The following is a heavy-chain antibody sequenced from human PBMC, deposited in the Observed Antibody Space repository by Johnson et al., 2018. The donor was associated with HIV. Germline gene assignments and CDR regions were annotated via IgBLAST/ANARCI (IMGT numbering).Heavy chain of an antibody. CDR1: GFTVSNNY. V-gene: IGHV3-66*02. J-gene: IGHJ3*02. CDR3: ARDPFLPLVI. D-gene: IGHD2-8*02. CDR2: IHRGGST. Sequence: VQLVESGGGLVQPGGSLTLSCAASGFTVSNNYMTWVRQAPERGLEWLSVIHRGGSTAYADSVKGRFTVSRDTSKNTVYLHMKTLRAEDTAVYYRARDPFLPLVIWGQGTVITVSS.